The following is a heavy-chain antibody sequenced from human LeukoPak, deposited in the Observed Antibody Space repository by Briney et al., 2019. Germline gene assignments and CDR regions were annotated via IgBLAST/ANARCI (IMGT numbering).Heavy chain of an antibody. Sequence: PSETLSLTCTVSGVSISSYYWSWIRQPPGGGLEWIGYIYYSGNINYNPSLKSRVSISVDTSKNQFSLKLTSVTAADTAVYYCARGPESSGCYYRFTYWGQGTLVTVSS. CDR3: ARGPESSGCYYRFTY. J-gene: IGHJ4*02. CDR1: GVSISSYY. V-gene: IGHV4-59*01. CDR2: IYYSGNI. D-gene: IGHD3-22*01.